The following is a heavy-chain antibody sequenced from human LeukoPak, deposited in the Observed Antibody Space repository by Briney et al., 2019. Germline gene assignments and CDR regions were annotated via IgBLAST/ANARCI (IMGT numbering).Heavy chain of an antibody. CDR3: ARSWDSSGWYPPPHIT. D-gene: IGHD6-19*01. CDR2: ISSSGSTI. Sequence: HAGGSLRLSCAASGFTFSNAWMSWVRQAPGKGLEWVSYISSSGSTIYYADSVKGRFTISRDNAKNSLYLQMNSLRAEDTAVYYCARSWDSSGWYPPPHITWGQGTLVTVSS. V-gene: IGHV3-48*04. CDR1: GFTFSNAW. J-gene: IGHJ5*02.